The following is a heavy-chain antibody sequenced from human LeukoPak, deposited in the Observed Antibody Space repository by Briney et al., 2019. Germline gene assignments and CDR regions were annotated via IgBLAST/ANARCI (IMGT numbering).Heavy chain of an antibody. CDR1: GFTFSSYW. CDR2: IKQDGSEK. D-gene: IGHD6-13*01. J-gene: IGHJ5*02. V-gene: IGHV3-7*01. CDR3: ARGSAAAGTYWFDP. Sequence: PGGSLRLSCAASGFTFSSYWMSWVRQAPGKGREGVANIKQDGSEKYYVDSVKGRFTISRDNAKNSLYLQMNSLRAEDTAVYYCARGSAAAGTYWFDPWGQGTLVTVSS.